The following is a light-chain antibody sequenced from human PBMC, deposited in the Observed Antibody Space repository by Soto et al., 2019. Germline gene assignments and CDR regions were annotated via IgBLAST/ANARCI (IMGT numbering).Light chain of an antibody. Sequence: QSALTQPASVSGSPGRSVTISCTGTSTDVGDFNYVSWYQHLPGRAPKLIIYDVTNRPSGISYRFSASKSGRTASLTISGLQAEDDGDYYCSSYSSSTTHVVFGGGTKLTVL. CDR2: DVT. CDR1: STDVGDFNY. V-gene: IGLV2-14*03. CDR3: SSYSSSTTHVV. J-gene: IGLJ2*01.